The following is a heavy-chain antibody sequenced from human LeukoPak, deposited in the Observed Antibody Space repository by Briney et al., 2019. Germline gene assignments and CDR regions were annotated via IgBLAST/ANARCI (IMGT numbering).Heavy chain of an antibody. CDR2: IYYSGST. J-gene: IGHJ5*02. CDR3: ARHGTSGTNLNWFDP. D-gene: IGHD1-1*01. CDR1: GGSISSSSYH. Sequence: SETLSLTCTVSGGSISSSSYHWGWIRQHPGKGLEWIGSIYYSGSTYYNPSLKSRVTISVDTSKNQFSLKLSSVTAADTAVYYCARHGTSGTNLNWFDPWGQGTLVTVSS. V-gene: IGHV4-39*07.